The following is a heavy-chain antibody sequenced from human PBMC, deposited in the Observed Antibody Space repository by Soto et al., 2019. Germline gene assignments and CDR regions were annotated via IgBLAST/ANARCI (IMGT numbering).Heavy chain of an antibody. CDR1: SGSISSSNW. D-gene: IGHD6-13*01. Sequence: QVQLQESGPGLVKPSGTLSLTCAVSSGSISSSNWWSWVRQPPGKGLEWIGEIYHSGSTNYNPSLKSRVTISVDKSKNQFSLKLSSVTAADTAVYYCARVKGGIAAAGYWYFDLWGRGTLVTVSS. V-gene: IGHV4-4*02. CDR2: IYHSGST. CDR3: ARVKGGIAAAGYWYFDL. J-gene: IGHJ2*01.